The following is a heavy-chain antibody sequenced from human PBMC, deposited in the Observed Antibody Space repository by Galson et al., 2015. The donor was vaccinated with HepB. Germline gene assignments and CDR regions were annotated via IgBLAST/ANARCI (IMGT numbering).Heavy chain of an antibody. D-gene: IGHD2-21*01. J-gene: IGHJ3*02. Sequence: SLRLSCAASGFTLSKHYMSWIRQAPGKGLAWVSYISSSGTGNIYYADSVKGRFTISRDNAKNSLYLQMNSLTAEDMAVYYCARRMRGDLMSAFDIWAKGQWSPSL. CDR2: ISSSGTGNI. CDR3: ARRMRGDLMSAFDI. CDR1: GFTLSKHY. V-gene: IGHV3-11*01.